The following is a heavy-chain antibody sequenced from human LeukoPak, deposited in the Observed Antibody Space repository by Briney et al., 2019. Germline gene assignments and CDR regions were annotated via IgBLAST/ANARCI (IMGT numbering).Heavy chain of an antibody. V-gene: IGHV7-4-1*02. CDR1: GYIFNSYA. J-gene: IGHJ4*02. Sequence: ASVKVSCKASGYIFNSYALNWVRQAPGHGLEWMGWIHTNTGNPTYAPGSTGRVVFSLDTSVSTAYLQISSLKAEDTAVYYCARAVAGTFSDYWGQGTLVTVSS. D-gene: IGHD6-19*01. CDR3: ARAVAGTFSDY. CDR2: IHTNTGNP.